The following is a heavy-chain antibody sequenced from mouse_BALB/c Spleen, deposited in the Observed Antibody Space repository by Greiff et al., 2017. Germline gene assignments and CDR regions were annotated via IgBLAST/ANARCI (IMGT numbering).Heavy chain of an antibody. CDR3: ARPPVEDY. D-gene: IGHD1-1*01. CDR2: INPSTGYT. V-gene: IGHV1-7*01. J-gene: IGHJ2*01. Sequence: VQLQQSGAELAKPGASVKISCKASGYTFTSYWMHWVNQRPGQGLEWIGYINPSTGYTEYNQKFKDKATLTADKSSSTAYMQLSSLTSEDSAVYYCARPPVEDYWGQGTTLTVSS. CDR1: GYTFTSYW.